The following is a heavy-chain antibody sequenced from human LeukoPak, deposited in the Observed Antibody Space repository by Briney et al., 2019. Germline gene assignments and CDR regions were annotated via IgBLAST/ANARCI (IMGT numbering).Heavy chain of an antibody. V-gene: IGHV1-2*02. CDR2: IKPNSGGT. D-gene: IGHD5-18*01. CDR1: GYXFTGYY. J-gene: IGHJ5*02. CDR3: ARDTAMVTYWFDP. Sequence: ASVKVCCKASGYXFTGYYMHWGRQAPGQGLEWMGWIKPNSGGTNYAQKFQGRVTMTRDTSISTAYMELSRLRSDDTAVYYCARDTAMVTYWFDPWGQGTLVTVSS.